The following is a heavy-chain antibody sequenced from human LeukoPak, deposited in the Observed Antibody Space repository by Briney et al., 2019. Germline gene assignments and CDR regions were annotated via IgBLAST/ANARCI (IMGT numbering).Heavy chain of an antibody. CDR2: MSALNGNT. CDR3: ARDSALLNNGDWYGGSDY. J-gene: IGHJ4*02. CDR1: GYTFNSYG. D-gene: IGHD4-17*01. Sequence: ASVKVSCKASGYTFNSYGISWVRQAPGQGLEWMGWMSALNGNTNYQHKFQGRVTMTTDTSKNTAYMELRSLRSDDTAMYYCARDSALLNNGDWYGGSDYWGQGTLVTVSS. V-gene: IGHV1-18*01.